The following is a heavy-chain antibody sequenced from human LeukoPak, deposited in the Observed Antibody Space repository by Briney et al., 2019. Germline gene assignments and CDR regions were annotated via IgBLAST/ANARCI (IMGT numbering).Heavy chain of an antibody. J-gene: IGHJ3*02. D-gene: IGHD6-19*01. CDR3: ARGSGWYPPGAFDI. Sequence: SETLSLTCTVSGGSISSYYWSWIRQPPGKGLEWIGYIYYSGSTNYNPSLKSRVTISVDTSKNQFSLKLSSVTAADTAVYYCARGSGWYPPGAFDIWGQGTMVTVSS. CDR1: GGSISSYY. CDR2: IYYSGST. V-gene: IGHV4-59*01.